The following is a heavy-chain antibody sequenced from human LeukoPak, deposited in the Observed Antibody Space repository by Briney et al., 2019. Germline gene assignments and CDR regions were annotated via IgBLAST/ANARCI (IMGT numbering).Heavy chain of an antibody. CDR3: ARGRNSGSPGLHVY. CDR1: GGSISSYF. CDR2: IYYSGST. J-gene: IGHJ4*02. D-gene: IGHD1-26*01. Sequence: PSETLSLTCTVSGGSISSYFWSWIRQPPGKGLEWIGYIYYSGSTNYNPSLKSRVTISVDTSKNQFSLKLSSVTAADTAVYYCARGRNSGSPGLHVYWGQGTRVTVSS. V-gene: IGHV4-59*01.